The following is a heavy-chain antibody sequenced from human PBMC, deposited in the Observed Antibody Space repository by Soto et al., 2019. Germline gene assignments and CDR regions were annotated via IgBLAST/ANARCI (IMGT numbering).Heavy chain of an antibody. CDR2: ISGSGGST. CDR3: ANGDYGSGSYYNFHWFDP. Sequence: GGSLRLSCAASGFTFSSYAMSWVRQAPGKGLEWVSAISGSGGSTYYADSVKGRFTISRDDSKNTLYLQMNSLRAEDTAVYYCANGDYGSGSYYNFHWFDPWGQGTLVTVSS. CDR1: GFTFSSYA. D-gene: IGHD3-10*01. J-gene: IGHJ5*02. V-gene: IGHV3-23*01.